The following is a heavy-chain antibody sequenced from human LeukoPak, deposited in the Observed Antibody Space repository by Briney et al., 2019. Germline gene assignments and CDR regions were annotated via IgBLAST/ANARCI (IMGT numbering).Heavy chain of an antibody. V-gene: IGHV4-59*01. D-gene: IGHD4-23*01. CDR1: GGSISSYY. Sequence: SETLSLTCTVSGGSISSYYWSWIRQPPGKGLEWIGYSYYSGSTNYNPSLKSRVTISVDTSKNQFSLRLSSVTAADTAVYYCASDRLGANSYLNWFDPWGQGTLVTVSS. CDR3: ASDRLGANSYLNWFDP. J-gene: IGHJ5*02. CDR2: SYYSGST.